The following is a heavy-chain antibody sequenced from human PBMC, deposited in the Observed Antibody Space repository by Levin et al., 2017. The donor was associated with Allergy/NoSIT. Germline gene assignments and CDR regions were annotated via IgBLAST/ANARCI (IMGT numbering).Heavy chain of an antibody. CDR3: ARFSVAGTQSFDY. D-gene: IGHD6-19*01. J-gene: IGHJ4*02. CDR1: GYTFTSYA. Sequence: GGSLRLSCKASGYTFTSYAMNWVRQAPGQGLEWMGWINTNTGNPTYAQGFTGRFGFSLDTSVSTAYLQISSLKAEDTAVYYCARFSVAGTQSFDYWGPGTLVTVSS. V-gene: IGHV7-4-1*02. CDR2: INTNTGNP.